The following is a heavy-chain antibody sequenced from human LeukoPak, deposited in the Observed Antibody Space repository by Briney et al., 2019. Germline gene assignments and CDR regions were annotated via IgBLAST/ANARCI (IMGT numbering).Heavy chain of an antibody. V-gene: IGHV1-69*04. CDR1: GGTFSSYA. CDR3: ARDLGPASNFDD. J-gene: IGHJ4*02. CDR2: IIPIFGIA. Sequence: SVKVSCKASGGTFSSYAISWVRQAPGQGLEWMGRIIPIFGIASYAQKFQGRVTITADKSTSTAYMELSSLRSEDTAVYYCARDLGPASNFDDWGQGTLVTVSS. D-gene: IGHD2-2*01.